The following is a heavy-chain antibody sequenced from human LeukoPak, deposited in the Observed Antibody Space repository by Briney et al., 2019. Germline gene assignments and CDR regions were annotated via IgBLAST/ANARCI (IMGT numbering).Heavy chain of an antibody. D-gene: IGHD5-24*01. V-gene: IGHV3-30-3*01. Sequence: GGSLRLSCAASGFTFSSYAMHWVRQAPGKGLEWVAVISYDGSNKYYADSVKGRFTISRDNSKNTLYLQMNSLRAEDTAVYYCARGLRDGEDAFDIWGQGTMVTVSS. CDR3: ARGLRDGEDAFDI. J-gene: IGHJ3*02. CDR2: ISYDGSNK. CDR1: GFTFSSYA.